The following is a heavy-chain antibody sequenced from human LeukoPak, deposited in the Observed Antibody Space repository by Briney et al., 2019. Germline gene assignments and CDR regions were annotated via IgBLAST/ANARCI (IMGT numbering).Heavy chain of an antibody. D-gene: IGHD3-22*01. Sequence: ASVKVSCKASGYTFTSYAMNWVRQAPGQGLEWMGWINTNTGNPTYAQDFTGRFVFSLDTSVSTAYLQISSLKAEDTAVYYCARGTHYYDSSGYYYELGLRDIWGQGTMVTVSS. CDR1: GYTFTSYA. CDR2: INTNTGNP. CDR3: ARGTHYYDSSGYYYELGLRDI. J-gene: IGHJ3*02. V-gene: IGHV7-4-1*02.